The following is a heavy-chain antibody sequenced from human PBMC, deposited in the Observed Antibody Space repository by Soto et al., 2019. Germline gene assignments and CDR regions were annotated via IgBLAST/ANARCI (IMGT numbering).Heavy chain of an antibody. CDR2: ISSSGSTI. V-gene: IGHV3-11*01. D-gene: IGHD1-20*01. CDR3: ARGARGYNWNHGHYYYYMDV. J-gene: IGHJ6*03. CDR1: GFTFSDYY. Sequence: PGGSLRLSCAASGFTFSDYYMSWIRQAPGKGLEWVSYISSSGSTIYYADSVKGRFTISRDNAKNSLYLQMNSLRAEDTAVYYCARGARGYNWNHGHYYYYMDVWGKGTTVTVSS.